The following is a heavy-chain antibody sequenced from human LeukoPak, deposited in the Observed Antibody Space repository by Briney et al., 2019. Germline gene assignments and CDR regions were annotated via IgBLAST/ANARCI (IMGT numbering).Heavy chain of an antibody. Sequence: GESLKISCKGSGYSFTSYWITWVRQMPGKGLEWMGRIDPSDSYTNYSPSFQGHVTISADKSISTAHLQWSSLKASDTAVYYCARLDMVGATDFDYWGQGTLVTVSS. D-gene: IGHD1-26*01. CDR1: GYSFTSYW. V-gene: IGHV5-10-1*01. CDR3: ARLDMVGATDFDY. J-gene: IGHJ4*02. CDR2: IDPSDSYT.